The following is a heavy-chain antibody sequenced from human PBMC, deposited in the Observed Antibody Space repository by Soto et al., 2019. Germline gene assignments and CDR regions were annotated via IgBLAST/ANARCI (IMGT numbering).Heavy chain of an antibody. CDR2: ILVGGST. CDR1: GFTCSSYD. CDR3: AKATATGGGAFDI. V-gene: IGHV3-23*01. Sequence: ETLSLTCAASGFTCSSYDMSWVRQAPGKGLEWVSTILVGGSTHYPDSVKGRFTISRDNSKNTVFLQMNSLTAGDTAVYYCAKATATGGGAFDICGQGTMVTVSS. D-gene: IGHD2-8*02. J-gene: IGHJ3*02.